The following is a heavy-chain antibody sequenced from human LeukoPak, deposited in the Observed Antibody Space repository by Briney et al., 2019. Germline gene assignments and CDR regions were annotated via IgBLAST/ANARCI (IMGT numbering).Heavy chain of an antibody. CDR2: ISGSGGST. V-gene: IGHV3-23*01. CDR1: GFTFNSYA. J-gene: IGHJ5*02. Sequence: GGSLRLSCAASGFTFNSYAMSWVRQAPGKGLEWVSAISGSGGSTYYADSVKGRFTISRDNSKNTLYLQMNSLRAEDTAVYYCAKEARLYCSSTSCQESWFDPWGQGTLVTVSS. D-gene: IGHD2-2*01. CDR3: AKEARLYCSSTSCQESWFDP.